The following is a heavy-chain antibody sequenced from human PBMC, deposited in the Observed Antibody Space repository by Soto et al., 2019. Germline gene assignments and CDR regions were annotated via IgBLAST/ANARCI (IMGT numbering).Heavy chain of an antibody. J-gene: IGHJ4*02. Sequence: PGGSLRLSCAASGFPFSDHFMSWIRQTPGKVLEWISYISGRASSIQYADSVKGRFTVSRDNAKNSFYLQMNSLTVEDTAIYYCARWRSGAVADSFDFWGQGTLVTVSS. CDR1: GFPFSDHF. CDR2: ISGRASSI. D-gene: IGHD3-3*01. V-gene: IGHV3-11*01. CDR3: ARWRSGAVADSFDF.